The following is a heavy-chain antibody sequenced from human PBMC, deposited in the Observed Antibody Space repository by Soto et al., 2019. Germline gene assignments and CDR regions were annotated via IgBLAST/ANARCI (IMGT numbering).Heavy chain of an antibody. J-gene: IGHJ6*02. Sequence: ASVKVSCKASGYTFTSYYMHWVRQAPGQGLEWMGLIKPSGGSTTYAQKFQGRVTMTRDTSTSTAYMELSSLRSEDTAVYYCARARIYYYDSSGNYYGMDVWGQGTTVTVSS. CDR1: GYTFTSYY. V-gene: IGHV1-46*01. D-gene: IGHD3-22*01. CDR3: ARARIYYYDSSGNYYGMDV. CDR2: IKPSGGST.